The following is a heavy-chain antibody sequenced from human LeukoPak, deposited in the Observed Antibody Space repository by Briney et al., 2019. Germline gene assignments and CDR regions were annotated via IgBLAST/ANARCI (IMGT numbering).Heavy chain of an antibody. J-gene: IGHJ4*02. Sequence: GGSLRLSCAASGFTFDDYAMHWVRQAPGKGLEWVSGISWNSGSIGYADSVKGRFTISRDNAKNSLYLQMNSLRAEDTALYYCVKGNYYDSSGYSDWGQGTLVTVSS. CDR2: ISWNSGSI. D-gene: IGHD3-22*01. CDR1: GFTFDDYA. CDR3: VKGNYYDSSGYSD. V-gene: IGHV3-9*01.